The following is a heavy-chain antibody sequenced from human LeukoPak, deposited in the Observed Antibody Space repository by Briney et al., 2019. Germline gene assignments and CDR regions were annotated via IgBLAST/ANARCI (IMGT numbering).Heavy chain of an antibody. CDR3: AREVGPTKFDY. Sequence: PGGSLRLSCAASGFTFSSYRMNWVRQAPGKGLEWVASLKQDGSEKYYVDPVKGRFTISRDNAKNSLYPQINSLRAEDTAVYYCAREVGPTKFDYWGQGTLVTVSS. V-gene: IGHV3-7*04. CDR1: GFTFSSYR. CDR2: LKQDGSEK. D-gene: IGHD1-26*01. J-gene: IGHJ4*02.